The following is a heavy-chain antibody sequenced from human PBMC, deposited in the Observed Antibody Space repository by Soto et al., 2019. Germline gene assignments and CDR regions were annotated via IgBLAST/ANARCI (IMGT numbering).Heavy chain of an antibody. CDR3: ARVHCSAGTCLDGLDV. V-gene: IGHV6-1*01. Sequence: PSQTLSLTCVLSGDSVSSNGACWNWIRQSPSRGLQWLGRIYYRSKWFHDYAASVESRMAINPDTSRNQFSLQLNYVTPEDTAVYYCARVHCSAGTCLDGLDVWGQGTTVTVS. CDR1: GDSVSSNGAC. J-gene: IGHJ6*02. D-gene: IGHD2-15*01. CDR2: IYYRSKWFH.